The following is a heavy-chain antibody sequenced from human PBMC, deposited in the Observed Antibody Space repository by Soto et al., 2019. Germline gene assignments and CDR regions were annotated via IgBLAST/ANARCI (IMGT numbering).Heavy chain of an antibody. CDR3: ARVLVYGGSTGPFDY. V-gene: IGHV4-30-2*01. CDR2: IYHSGST. Sequence: QLQLQESGSGLVKPSQTLSLTCAVSGGSISSGGYSWSWIRQPPGKGLEWIGYIYHSGSTYYNPSLKSRVTISVDRSKNQFSLKLSSVTAADTAVYYCARVLVYGGSTGPFDYWGQGTLVTVSS. J-gene: IGHJ4*02. CDR1: GGSISSGGYS. D-gene: IGHD2-15*01.